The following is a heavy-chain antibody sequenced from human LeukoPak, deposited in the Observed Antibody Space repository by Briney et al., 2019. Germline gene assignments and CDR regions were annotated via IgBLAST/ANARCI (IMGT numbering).Heavy chain of an antibody. J-gene: IGHJ4*02. CDR1: GFTFGDYA. Sequence: GRSLRLSCTASGFTFGDYAMSWVRQAPGKGLEWVGFIRSKAYGGTTEYAASVKGRFTISRDDSKSIAYLQMNSLKTEDTAVYYCTRDNPQQLVPLWNWGQGTLVTVSS. D-gene: IGHD6-13*01. CDR2: IRSKAYGGTT. V-gene: IGHV3-49*04. CDR3: TRDNPQQLVPLWN.